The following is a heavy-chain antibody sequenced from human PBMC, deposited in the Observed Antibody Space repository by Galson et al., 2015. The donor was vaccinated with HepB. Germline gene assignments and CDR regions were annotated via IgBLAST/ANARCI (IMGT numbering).Heavy chain of an antibody. Sequence: SETLSLTCAVYGGSFSGYHWSWIRQPPGKGLEWIGEINHSGNTNHNPSLKSRVTISVDTSKSQFSLNLNSVTAADTAVYYCARVGGDCSGGSCSYGMDVWGQGTTVTVSS. J-gene: IGHJ6*02. D-gene: IGHD2-15*01. CDR2: INHSGNT. CDR3: ARVGGDCSGGSCSYGMDV. CDR1: GGSFSGYH. V-gene: IGHV4-34*01.